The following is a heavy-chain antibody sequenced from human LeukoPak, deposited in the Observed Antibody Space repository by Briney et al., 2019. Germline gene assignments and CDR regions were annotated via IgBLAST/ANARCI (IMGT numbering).Heavy chain of an antibody. J-gene: IGHJ4*02. CDR2: IKNDGSDK. D-gene: IGHD5-12*01. Sequence: GGSLRLSCEASGFSFSAAWMTWVRQAPGKGLEWVAAIKNDGSDKYYVDSVKGRFTLSRDNAKNSVYLQMNSLRVEDTAVYYCVNLGYSDGGQGTLVTVSS. CDR1: GFSFSAAW. CDR3: VNLGYSD. V-gene: IGHV3-7*01.